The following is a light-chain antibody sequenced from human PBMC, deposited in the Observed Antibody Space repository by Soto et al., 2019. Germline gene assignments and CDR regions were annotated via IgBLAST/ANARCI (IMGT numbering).Light chain of an antibody. J-gene: IGKJ1*01. Sequence: EIVLTQSPGTLSLSPGERATVSCRAIQSVSSSHLAWYQQKPGQAPRLLISGASSRATGIPDRFTVSGSGTDFTLTISRLEPEDFAVYSCKQYGSSPRTFGKGTKVDIK. CDR2: GAS. CDR3: KQYGSSPRT. CDR1: QSVSSSH. V-gene: IGKV3-20*01.